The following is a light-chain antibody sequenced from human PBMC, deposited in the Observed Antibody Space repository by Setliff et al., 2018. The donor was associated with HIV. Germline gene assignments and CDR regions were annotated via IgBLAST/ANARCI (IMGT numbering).Light chain of an antibody. CDR2: EVN. CDR1: RSDIGAYNY. Sequence: QSALTQPASVSGSPGQSITISCTGSRSDIGAYNYVSWYQHHPGKAPKLMISEVNKRPSGISTRFSGSKTGNTASLTISGLQAEDESDYYCTSYTTSSTLVFGGGTKSPS. V-gene: IGLV2-14*01. CDR3: TSYTTSSTLV. J-gene: IGLJ2*01.